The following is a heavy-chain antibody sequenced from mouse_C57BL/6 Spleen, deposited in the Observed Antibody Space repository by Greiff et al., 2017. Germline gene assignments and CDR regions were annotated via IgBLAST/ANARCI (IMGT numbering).Heavy chain of an antibody. D-gene: IGHD1-1*01. J-gene: IGHJ3*01. CDR3: ARNYYGSSFWFAY. V-gene: IGHV5-17*01. CDR2: ISSGSSTI. Sequence: EVQVVESGGGLVKPGGSLKLSCAASGFTFSDYGMHWVRQAPEKGLEWVAYISSGSSTIYYADTVKGRFTISRDNAKNTLCLQMTSLRSEDTAMYYCARNYYGSSFWFAYWGQGTLVTVSA. CDR1: GFTFSDYG.